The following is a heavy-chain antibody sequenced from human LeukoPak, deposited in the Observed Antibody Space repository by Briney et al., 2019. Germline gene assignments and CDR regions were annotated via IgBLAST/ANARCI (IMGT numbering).Heavy chain of an antibody. D-gene: IGHD3-22*01. CDR1: GFTFSSYE. V-gene: IGHV3-48*03. CDR2: ISSSGSTI. J-gene: IGHJ4*02. CDR3: AKEITMIPKLGFDY. Sequence: GGSLRLSCAASGFTFSSYEMNWVRQAPGKGLEWVSYISSSGSTIYYADSVKGRFTISRDNSKNTLYLQMNSLRAEDTAVYYCAKEITMIPKLGFDYWGQGTLVTVSS.